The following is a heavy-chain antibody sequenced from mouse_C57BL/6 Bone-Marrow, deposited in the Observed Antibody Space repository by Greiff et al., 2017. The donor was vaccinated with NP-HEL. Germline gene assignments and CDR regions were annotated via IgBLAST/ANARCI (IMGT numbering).Heavy chain of an antibody. CDR3: ARDSYYGSRYYFDY. Sequence: EVQRVESGGGLVKPGGSLKLSCAASGFTFSSYAMSWVRQTPEKRLEWVATISDGGSYTYYPDNVKGRFTISRDNAKNNLYLQMSHLKSEDTAMYYCARDSYYGSRYYFDYWGQGTTLTVSS. CDR1: GFTFSSYA. D-gene: IGHD1-1*01. CDR2: ISDGGSYT. V-gene: IGHV5-4*01. J-gene: IGHJ2*01.